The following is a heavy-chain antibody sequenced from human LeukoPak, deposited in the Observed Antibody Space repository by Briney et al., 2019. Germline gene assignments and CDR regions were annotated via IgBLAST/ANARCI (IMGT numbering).Heavy chain of an antibody. D-gene: IGHD4-23*01. V-gene: IGHV1-2*02. CDR1: GYTYTGYY. CDR3: ARARAPWDKYGGNSVGY. J-gene: IGHJ4*02. Sequence: ASVKVSCKASGYTYTGYYMHWVRQPPGQGLEWMGWINPNSGGTNYAQKFQGRVTMTRDTSISTAYMELSRLRSDDTAVYYCARARAPWDKYGGNSVGYWGQGTLVTVSS. CDR2: INPNSGGT.